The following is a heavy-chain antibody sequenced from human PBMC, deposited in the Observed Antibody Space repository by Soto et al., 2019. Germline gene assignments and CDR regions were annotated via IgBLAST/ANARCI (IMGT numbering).Heavy chain of an antibody. CDR3: AKGPTLVFPQLGN. CDR1: GFTFSNFA. Sequence: EVQLLESGGGLVQPGGSLRLSCAASGFTFSNFAMSWVRQAPGKGLEWVSAISGGATSTYYADIVKGRFTISRDNSKNTLSPQMNGLRVEDTALYYCAKGPTLVFPQLGNWGPGTLVTVSP. J-gene: IGHJ4*02. V-gene: IGHV3-23*01. D-gene: IGHD2-2*01. CDR2: ISGGATST.